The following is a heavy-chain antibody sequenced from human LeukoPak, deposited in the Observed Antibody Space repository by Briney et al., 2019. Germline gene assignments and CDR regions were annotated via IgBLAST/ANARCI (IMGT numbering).Heavy chain of an antibody. CDR3: ARYGGPFDY. J-gene: IGHJ4*02. V-gene: IGHV4-59*01. CDR1: GGSISNYY. Sequence: SETLSLTCTVSGGSISNYYWSWIRQPPGKGLEWIGYIYYSGSTNYNPSLKSRVTISVGTSKNQFSLKLSSVTAADTAVYYCARYGGPFDYWGQGTLVTVSS. D-gene: IGHD1-1*01. CDR2: IYYSGST.